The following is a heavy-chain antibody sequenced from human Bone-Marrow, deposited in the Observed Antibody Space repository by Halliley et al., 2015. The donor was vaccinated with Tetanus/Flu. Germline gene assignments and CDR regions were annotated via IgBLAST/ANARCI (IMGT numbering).Heavy chain of an antibody. D-gene: IGHD2-21*02. V-gene: IGHV3-11*05. J-gene: IGHJ4*02. CDR2: ISSFTTYT. Sequence: SYISSFTTYTKYADSVEGRFTISRDNAKNSLYLQMNSLRAEDTAVYYCAKDFSIKVVTAPHGYYWGQGTQVTVSS. CDR3: AKDFSIKVVTAPHGYY.